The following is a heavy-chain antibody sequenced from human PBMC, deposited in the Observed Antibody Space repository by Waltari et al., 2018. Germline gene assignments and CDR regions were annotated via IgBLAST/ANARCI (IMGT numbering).Heavy chain of an antibody. CDR2: ISSRSSRI. J-gene: IGHJ4*02. CDR3: ARGGSYGDYARCDY. CDR1: GLTFSRYE. Sequence: EVQLVESGGGLVQPGDSLRLSCAASGLTFSRYEMNWVRQAPGKVVVWISNISSRSSRIYYADAVKGRFTISRDNAKNSLCLQMNSLRAEDTTVYYCARGGSYGDYARCDYWGQGTLVTVSS. D-gene: IGHD4-17*01. V-gene: IGHV3-48*03.